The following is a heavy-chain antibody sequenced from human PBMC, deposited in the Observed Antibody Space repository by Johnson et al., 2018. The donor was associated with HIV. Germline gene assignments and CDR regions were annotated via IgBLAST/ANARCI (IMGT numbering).Heavy chain of an antibody. CDR1: GFTFSSYA. D-gene: IGHD1-1*01. Sequence: QEQLVESGGGLVQPGGSLRLSCAASGFTFSSYAMHWVRQAPGKGLEWVAVISYDGSNKYYADSVKGRFTISRDNSKNTLYLQMNSLRAEDTAVYYCARDEPYKLIAFDIWGQGTMVTVSS. V-gene: IGHV3-30-3*01. CDR2: ISYDGSNK. J-gene: IGHJ3*02. CDR3: ARDEPYKLIAFDI.